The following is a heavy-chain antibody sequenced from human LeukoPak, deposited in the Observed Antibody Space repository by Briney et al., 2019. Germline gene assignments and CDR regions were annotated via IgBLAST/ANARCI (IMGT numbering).Heavy chain of an antibody. J-gene: IGHJ4*02. CDR1: GGSISGSSYY. Sequence: SETLSLTCTVSGGSISGSSYYWGWIRQPPGKGLEWIGSIYYSGSTYYNPSLKSRVTISVDTSKNQFSLKLSSVTAADTAVYYCATPSSGWYYFDYWGQGTLVTVSS. CDR3: ATPSSGWYYFDY. D-gene: IGHD6-19*01. V-gene: IGHV4-39*01. CDR2: IYYSGST.